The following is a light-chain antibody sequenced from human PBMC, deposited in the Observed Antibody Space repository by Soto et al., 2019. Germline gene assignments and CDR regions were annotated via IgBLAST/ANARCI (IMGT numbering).Light chain of an antibody. CDR3: SSYTTTNVV. CDR1: SSDVGDYKY. J-gene: IGLJ2*01. Sequence: QSALTQPASVSGSPGQSITISCAGPSSDVGDYKYVSWYQQYPGKAPKLLIYEVSNRPSGVSNRFSGSKSGNTASLTISGLQAEDEADYYCSSYTTTNVVFGGGTKLTVL. V-gene: IGLV2-14*01. CDR2: EVS.